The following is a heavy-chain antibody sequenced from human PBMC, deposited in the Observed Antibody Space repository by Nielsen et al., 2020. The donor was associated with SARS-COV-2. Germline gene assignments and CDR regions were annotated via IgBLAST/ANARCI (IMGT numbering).Heavy chain of an antibody. Sequence: GGSLRLSCAASGFTFDDYAMHWVRQAPGKGLEWVSGISWNSGSIGYADSVKGRFTISRDNAKNSLYLQMNSLRAEDTALYYCAKDSIAAAGTLGYWGQGTLVTVSS. CDR2: ISWNSGSI. CDR3: AKDSIAAAGTLGY. J-gene: IGHJ4*02. CDR1: GFTFDDYA. D-gene: IGHD6-13*01. V-gene: IGHV3-9*01.